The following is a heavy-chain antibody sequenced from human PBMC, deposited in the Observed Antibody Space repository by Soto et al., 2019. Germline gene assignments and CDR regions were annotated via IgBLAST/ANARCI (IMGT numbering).Heavy chain of an antibody. V-gene: IGHV1-69*02. CDR1: GGTFSSYT. CDR2: IIPILGIA. Sequence: ASVKVSCKASGGTFSSYTISWVRQAPGQGLEWMGRIIPILGIANYAQKFQGRVTITEDKSTSTAYMELSSLRSEDTAVYYCARGLVGGGIEYFQHWGQGTLVTVSS. J-gene: IGHJ1*01. CDR3: ARGLVGGGIEYFQH. D-gene: IGHD2-15*01.